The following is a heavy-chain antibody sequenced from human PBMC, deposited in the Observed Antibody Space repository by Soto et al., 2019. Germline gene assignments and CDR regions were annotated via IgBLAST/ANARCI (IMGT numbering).Heavy chain of an antibody. CDR2: IWYDGSNK. CDR3: ARGGGYSGYDLDY. V-gene: IGHV3-33*01. J-gene: IGHJ4*02. D-gene: IGHD5-12*01. Sequence: QVQLVESGGGVVQPGRSLRLSCAAPGFTFSSYGMHWVRQAPGKGLEWVAVIWYDGSNKYYADSVKGRFTISRDNSKNTLYLQMNSLRAEDTAVYYCARGGGYSGYDLDYWGQGTLVTVSS. CDR1: GFTFSSYG.